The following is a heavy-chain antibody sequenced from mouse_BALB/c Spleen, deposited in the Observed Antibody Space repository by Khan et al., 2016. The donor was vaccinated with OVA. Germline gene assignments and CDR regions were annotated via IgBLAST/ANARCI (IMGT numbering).Heavy chain of an antibody. CDR3: ARSAYGTFAY. CDR2: ISSDGDYT. V-gene: IGHV5-9-3*01. CDR1: GFTFSTYA. Sequence: QLVQSGGGLVKPGGSLNLSCAASGFTFSTYAMSWVRQTPEKRLEWVATISSDGDYTYYTDNVTGRFTISRDNAKNILYLQMSSLRSEDTAMYYCARSAYGTFAYWGQGTLVTVSA. D-gene: IGHD2-1*01. J-gene: IGHJ3*01.